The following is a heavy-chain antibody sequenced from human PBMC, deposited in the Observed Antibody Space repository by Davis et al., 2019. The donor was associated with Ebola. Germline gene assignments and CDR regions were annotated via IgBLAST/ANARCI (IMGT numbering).Heavy chain of an antibody. Sequence: GESLKISCAASGFTFSSYGMHWVRQAPGKGLECVAVISYDGNQKYYADSVKGRFTISRENSKNSIFLQLNSLRAEDTAVYYCAKQLGSGFMYDGMDVWGQGTTVTVSS. CDR2: ISYDGNQK. V-gene: IGHV3-30*18. CDR3: AKQLGSGFMYDGMDV. D-gene: IGHD3-3*01. CDR1: GFTFSSYG. J-gene: IGHJ6*02.